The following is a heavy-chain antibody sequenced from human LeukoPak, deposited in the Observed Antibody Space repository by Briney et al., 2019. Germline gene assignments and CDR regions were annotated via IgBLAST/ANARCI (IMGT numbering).Heavy chain of an antibody. Sequence: ASVKVSCKASGYTFTSYGISWVRQAPGQGLEWMGWISAYNGNTNYAQKLQGRVTMTTDTSTSTAYMEPRSLRSDDTAVYYCARGVMDYDILTGYYLDYWGQGTLVTVSS. CDR1: GYTFTSYG. CDR3: ARGVMDYDILTGYYLDY. CDR2: ISAYNGNT. D-gene: IGHD3-9*01. V-gene: IGHV1-18*01. J-gene: IGHJ4*02.